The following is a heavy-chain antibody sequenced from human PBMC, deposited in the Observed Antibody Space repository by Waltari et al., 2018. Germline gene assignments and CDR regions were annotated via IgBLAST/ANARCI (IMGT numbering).Heavy chain of an antibody. D-gene: IGHD3-22*01. CDR2: IKSKPDGGTT. V-gene: IGHV3-15*01. CDR3: TTDTYYYDSSGYYEDAFDI. Sequence: EVQLVESGGGLVKPGGSLRLSCAASGFTFSNAWMSWVRQAPGKGLEWVGRIKSKPDGGTTDYAAPVKGRFTISRDDSKNTLYLQMNSLKTEDTAVYYCTTDTYYYDSSGYYEDAFDIWGQGTMVTVSS. J-gene: IGHJ3*02. CDR1: GFTFSNAW.